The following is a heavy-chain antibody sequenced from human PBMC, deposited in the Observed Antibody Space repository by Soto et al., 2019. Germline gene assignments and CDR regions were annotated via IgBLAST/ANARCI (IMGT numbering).Heavy chain of an antibody. Sequence: ETLSLTYAVYGGSFSGYYWSWIRQPPGKGLEWIGEINHSGSTNYNPSLKSRVTISVDTSKNQFSLKLSSVTAADTAVDYCASRYRVNFWSGFTHMYDWGQGTSVTVAS. CDR1: GGSFSGYY. D-gene: IGHD3-3*01. CDR3: ASRYRVNFWSGFTHMYD. V-gene: IGHV4-34*01. CDR2: INHSGST. J-gene: IGHJ4*02.